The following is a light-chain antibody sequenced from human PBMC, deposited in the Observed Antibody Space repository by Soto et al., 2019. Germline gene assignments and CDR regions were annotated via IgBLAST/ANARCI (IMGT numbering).Light chain of an antibody. Sequence: DIQMTQSPSTLSPSVRDRVCITCRASQSISTLLAWYRQKPGEAPKVLISNASSLESGVPSRFSGSGSGTDFTLTISSLQPDDFATYYCQQYNRYAWTFGPGTKVDIK. J-gene: IGKJ1*01. CDR2: NAS. CDR1: QSISTL. V-gene: IGKV1-5*01. CDR3: QQYNRYAWT.